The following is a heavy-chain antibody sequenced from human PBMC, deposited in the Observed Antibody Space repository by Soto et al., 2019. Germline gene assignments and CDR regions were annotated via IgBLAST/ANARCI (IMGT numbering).Heavy chain of an antibody. CDR1: GYRFTSFL. V-gene: IGHV5-51*01. J-gene: IGHJ5*02. CDR2: IYPGDADI. D-gene: IGHD5-12*01. CDR3: ARGIEMARIGWFDP. Sequence: GESLKISCKGSGYRFTSFLICWVCQMPGKGLEWLGIIYPGDADIRYTPSFRGQVTMSVDKSISTAYLQWSSLKASDNAIYYCARGIEMARIGWFDPWGQGTLVTVSS.